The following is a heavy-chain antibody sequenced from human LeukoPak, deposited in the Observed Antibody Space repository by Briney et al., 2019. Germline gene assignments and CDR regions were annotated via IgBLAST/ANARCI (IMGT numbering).Heavy chain of an antibody. Sequence: SETLSLTCTVSGGSISSGDYYWSWIRQPPGKGLEWIGYIYYSGSTYYNPSLKSRVTISVDTSKNQFSLKLSSVTAADTAVYYCAAGYSSSWYVDIYWFDPWAREPWSPSPQ. CDR3: AAGYSSSWYVDIYWFDP. V-gene: IGHV4-30-4*01. CDR1: GGSISSGDYY. J-gene: IGHJ5*02. D-gene: IGHD6-13*01. CDR2: IYYSGST.